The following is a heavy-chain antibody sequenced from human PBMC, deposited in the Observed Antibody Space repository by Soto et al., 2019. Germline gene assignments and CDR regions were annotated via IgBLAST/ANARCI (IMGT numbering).Heavy chain of an antibody. D-gene: IGHD1-26*01. CDR3: VRWDSGNPEN. J-gene: IGHJ4*02. V-gene: IGHV3-72*01. CDR2: TKNKAQRYTT. Sequence: EVQLVESGGGLVQPGGSLRLSCVVSGFTLSDHYIDWVRQAPGKGLEWVGRTKNKAQRYTTEYAASVKGRFTISRDDSENSVSLQMNSLKPEDTAVYYCVRWDSGNPENWGQGTLVTVSS. CDR1: GFTLSDHY.